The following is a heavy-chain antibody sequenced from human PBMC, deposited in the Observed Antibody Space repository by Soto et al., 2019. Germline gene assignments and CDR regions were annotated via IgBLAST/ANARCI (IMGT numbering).Heavy chain of an antibody. D-gene: IGHD3-22*01. V-gene: IGHV5-51*01. CDR1: GYSFTSYW. J-gene: IGHJ6*02. CDR3: ARLGGYDSSGYEYYYYYGMDV. CDR2: IYPGDSDT. Sequence: PGESLKISCKGSGYSFTSYWIGWVRQMPGKGLEWMGIIYPGDSDTRYSPSFQGQVTISADKSISTAYLQWSSLKASDTAMYYCARLGGYDSSGYEYYYYYGMDVWRQGTTVTVSS.